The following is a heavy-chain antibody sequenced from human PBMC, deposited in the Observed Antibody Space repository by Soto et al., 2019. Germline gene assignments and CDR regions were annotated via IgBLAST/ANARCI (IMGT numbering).Heavy chain of an antibody. V-gene: IGHV1-18*01. D-gene: IGHD2-8*01. Sequence: QGQLVLSGAEVKKPGASVKVSCKASGYTFTRYGISWVRQAPGQGLEWMGWISGYNGDTKYAQKFQGRVTMTIDTSTSTAYMELRSLTSDDRAVYYCAKNGQPPYYYYGMDVWGQGTTVTVSS. CDR3: AKNGQPPYYYYGMDV. CDR2: ISGYNGDT. CDR1: GYTFTRYG. J-gene: IGHJ6*02.